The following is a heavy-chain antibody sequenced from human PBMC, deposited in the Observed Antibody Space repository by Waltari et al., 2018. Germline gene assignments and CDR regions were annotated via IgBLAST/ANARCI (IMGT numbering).Heavy chain of an antibody. V-gene: IGHV4-34*01. D-gene: IGHD2-15*01. Sequence: QVQLQQWGAGLLKPSETLSLTCAVYGGSFSGYYWSWIRQPPGKGLEWIGEINHRGSTNYNPSLKSRVTISVDTSKNQFSLKLCSGTAADTAVYYCASFLGACSGGSCRDDYWGQGTLVTVSS. CDR3: ASFLGACSGGSCRDDY. CDR1: GGSFSGYY. J-gene: IGHJ4*02. CDR2: INHRGST.